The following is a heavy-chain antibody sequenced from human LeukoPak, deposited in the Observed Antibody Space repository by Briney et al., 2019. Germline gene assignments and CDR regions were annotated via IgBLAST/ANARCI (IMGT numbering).Heavy chain of an antibody. CDR3: ARYGYSSGWHAGIGY. J-gene: IGHJ4*02. CDR2: ISSSSSYI. Sequence: PGGSLRLSCAASGFTFSSYSMNWVRQAPGKGLEWVSSISSSSSYIYYADSVKGRFTISRDNAKNSLYLQMNSLRAEDTAVYYCARYGYSSGWHAGIGYWGQGTLVTVSS. D-gene: IGHD6-19*01. V-gene: IGHV3-21*01. CDR1: GFTFSSYS.